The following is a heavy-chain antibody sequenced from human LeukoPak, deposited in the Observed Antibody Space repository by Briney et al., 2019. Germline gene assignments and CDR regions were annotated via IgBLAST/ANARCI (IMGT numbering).Heavy chain of an antibody. D-gene: IGHD6-13*01. Sequence: ASVKVSCKASGYTFTSYDINWVRQATGQGLEWMGWMNPNSGNRGYAQKFQGRVTITRNTSISTAYMELSSLRSEDTAVYYCARFSSSFAFDIWGQGTMVTVSS. CDR1: GYTFTSYD. CDR2: MNPNSGNR. CDR3: ARFSSSFAFDI. J-gene: IGHJ3*02. V-gene: IGHV1-8*03.